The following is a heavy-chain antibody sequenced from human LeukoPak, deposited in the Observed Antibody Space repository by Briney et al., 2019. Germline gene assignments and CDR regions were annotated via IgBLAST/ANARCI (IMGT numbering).Heavy chain of an antibody. CDR3: AGEMGAGGATVTTYEDAFDI. D-gene: IGHD4-17*01. CDR2: INPNSGGT. Sequence: ASVKVSCKASGYTFTGYYMHWVRQAPGQGLEWMGWINPNSGGTNYAQKFQGWVTMTRDTSISTAYMELSRLRSDDTAVYYCAGEMGAGGATVTTYEDAFDIWGQGTMVTVSS. V-gene: IGHV1-2*04. CDR1: GYTFTGYY. J-gene: IGHJ3*02.